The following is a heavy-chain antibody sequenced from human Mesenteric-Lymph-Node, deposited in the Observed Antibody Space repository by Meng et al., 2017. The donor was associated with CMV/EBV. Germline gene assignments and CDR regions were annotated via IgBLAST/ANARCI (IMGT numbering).Heavy chain of an antibody. CDR2: IYYSGST. CDR1: GGSISSSSYY. J-gene: IGHJ4*02. D-gene: IGHD3-22*01. Sequence: LLLQESGTGLVKPSDTLSLTCTVSGGSISSSSYYWGWNRQPPGKGLEWIGSIYYSGSTYYNPSLKSRVTISVDTSKNQFSLKLSSVTAADTAVYYCARDGDYYDSSGYNPFDYWGQGTLVTVSS. V-gene: IGHV4-39*07. CDR3: ARDGDYYDSSGYNPFDY.